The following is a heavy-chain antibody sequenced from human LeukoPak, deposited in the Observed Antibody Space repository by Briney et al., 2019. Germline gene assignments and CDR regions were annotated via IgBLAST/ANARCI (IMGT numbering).Heavy chain of an antibody. CDR2: WSSGSI. D-gene: IGHD2-2*01. Sequence: WSSGSIGYADSVKGRFTISRDNAKNSLYLQMNSLRAEDTALYYCAKVDCSSTSCSYWGQGTLVTVSS. J-gene: IGHJ4*02. V-gene: IGHV3-9*01. CDR3: AKVDCSSTSCSY.